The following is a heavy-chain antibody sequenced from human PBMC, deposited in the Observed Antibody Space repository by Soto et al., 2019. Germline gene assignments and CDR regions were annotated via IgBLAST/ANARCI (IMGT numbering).Heavy chain of an antibody. D-gene: IGHD1-1*01. CDR3: ARGRYGDY. V-gene: IGHV1-18*01. Sequence: QVHLVQSGAEVKKPGASVKVSCQGSGYAFTTYGITWVRQAPGQGLEWMGWISAHNGNTNYAQKLQGRVTVTRDTSTSTAYIELRILRYDDTAVYYCARGRYGDYWGQGALVTVSS. J-gene: IGHJ4*02. CDR2: ISAHNGNT. CDR1: GYAFTTYG.